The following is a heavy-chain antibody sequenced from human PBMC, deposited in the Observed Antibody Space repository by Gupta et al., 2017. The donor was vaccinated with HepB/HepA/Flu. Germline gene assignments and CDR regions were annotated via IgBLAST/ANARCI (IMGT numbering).Heavy chain of an antibody. J-gene: IGHJ6*02. V-gene: IGHV4-59*01. D-gene: IGHD2-2*01. Sequence: VQLQESGPGLVKRSETLSLTCTVSGGSMSSYYWSWMRQPPGKELEWIGYIYYSGSTNYNPSLKSRVTISVDTSKNQFSLKLSSVTAADTAVYYCARAPYADYGMDVWGQGTTVTVSS. CDR2: IYYSGST. CDR3: ARAPYADYGMDV. CDR1: GGSMSSYY.